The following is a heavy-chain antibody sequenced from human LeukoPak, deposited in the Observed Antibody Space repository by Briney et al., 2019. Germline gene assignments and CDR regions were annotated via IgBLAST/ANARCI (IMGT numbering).Heavy chain of an antibody. V-gene: IGHV3-23*01. CDR2: ISGSGGRT. Sequence: PGGSLRLSCAASGFTFSSYAMSWVRQAPGKGLEWVSAISGSGGRTYYADSVQGRFTIPRDKSKNTLYLQMNSLRAEDTAVYYCAKESDPTPNPTNWFDPWGQGTLVTDSS. J-gene: IGHJ5*02. CDR3: AKESDPTPNPTNWFDP. CDR1: GFTFSSYA.